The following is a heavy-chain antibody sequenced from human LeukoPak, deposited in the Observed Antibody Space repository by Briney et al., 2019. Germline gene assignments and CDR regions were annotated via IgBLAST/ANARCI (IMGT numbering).Heavy chain of an antibody. CDR2: ISGSGGST. CDR1: GFTFSSYA. CDR3: AKDFSITMIVVVGPFDY. J-gene: IGHJ4*02. V-gene: IGHV3-23*01. D-gene: IGHD3-22*01. Sequence: GGSLRLSCAASGFTFSSYAMSWVRQAPGEGLEWVSAISGSGGSTYYADSVKGRFTISRDNSKNTLYLQMNSLRAEDTAVYYCAKDFSITMIVVVGPFDYWGQGTLVTVSS.